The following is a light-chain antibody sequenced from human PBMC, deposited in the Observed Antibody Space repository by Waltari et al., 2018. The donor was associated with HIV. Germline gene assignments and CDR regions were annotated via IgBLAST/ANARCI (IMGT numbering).Light chain of an antibody. CDR3: QQGSGWPPAFS. Sequence: EVPLTQSPAPLSLSLGEGATLSCRASQSISGAVAWYQQKPGQAPRLLIYDASRRYTGIPVRFRGSGSGTDFTLTISSLEPEDFAIYYCQQGSGWPPAFSFGGGTRVDIK. CDR1: QSISGA. V-gene: IGKV3-11*01. J-gene: IGKJ4*01. CDR2: DAS.